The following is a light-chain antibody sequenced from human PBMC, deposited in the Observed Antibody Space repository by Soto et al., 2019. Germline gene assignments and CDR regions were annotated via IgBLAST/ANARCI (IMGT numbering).Light chain of an antibody. V-gene: IGKV3-20*01. J-gene: IGKJ5*01. CDR1: QSVSSR. CDR3: QQYGTSPPIT. Sequence: EIVLTQSPATLSLSPGERATLSCRSSQSVSSRLAWYQQKSGQAPRLLISGASSRAIGIPDRFSGSGSGTDFTLTISRLEPEDFAVYYCQQYGTSPPITFGQGTRLEI. CDR2: GAS.